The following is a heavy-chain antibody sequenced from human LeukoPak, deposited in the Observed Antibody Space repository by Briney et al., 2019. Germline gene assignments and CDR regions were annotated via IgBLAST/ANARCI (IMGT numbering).Heavy chain of an antibody. CDR2: INPNTGDT. CDR3: ARSRRVGNGEYPDY. J-gene: IGHJ4*02. V-gene: IGHV1-2*02. D-gene: IGHD3-10*01. CDR1: GYTFTGYY. Sequence: ASVKVSCKASGYTFTGYYMHWVRKTPGQGLEWMGWINPNTGDTNYGRKFQGRVTMTRDTSINTTYMELRSLRSDDTAVYYCARSRRVGNGEYPDYWGQGTLVAVSS.